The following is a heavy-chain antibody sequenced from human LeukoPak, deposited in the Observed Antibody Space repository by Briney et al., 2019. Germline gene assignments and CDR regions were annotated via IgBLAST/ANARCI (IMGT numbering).Heavy chain of an antibody. V-gene: IGHV4-34*01. J-gene: IGHJ6*03. CDR1: GGSFSGYY. CDR3: ARRSYRLQELYYYYYMDV. Sequence: SETLSLTCAVYGGSFSGYYWTWIRQPPGKGLEWIGEINHSGSTDYNPSLKSRGTISVDTSKNQFSLKLSSVTAADAAVYYCARRSYRLQELYYYYYMDVWGKGTPVTVSS. CDR2: INHSGST. D-gene: IGHD4-11*01.